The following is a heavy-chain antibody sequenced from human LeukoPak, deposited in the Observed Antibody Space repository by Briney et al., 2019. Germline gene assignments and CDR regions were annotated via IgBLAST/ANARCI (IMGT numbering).Heavy chain of an antibody. D-gene: IGHD5-24*01. Sequence: SETLSLTCAVYGGSFSGYYWSWIRQPPGKGLEWIGEINHTGSTNYNPSLKSRVTISVDTSKNQFSLKVTSVIAADTAVYYCARGALGWLQLVDYWGQGTLVTVSS. CDR2: INHTGST. CDR1: GGSFSGYY. V-gene: IGHV4-34*01. J-gene: IGHJ4*02. CDR3: ARGALGWLQLVDY.